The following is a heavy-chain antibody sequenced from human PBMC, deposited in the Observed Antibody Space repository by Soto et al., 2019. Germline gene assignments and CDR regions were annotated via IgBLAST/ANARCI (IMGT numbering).Heavy chain of an antibody. CDR1: GFTFSSYV. D-gene: IGHD3-22*01. CDR2: ISASGGTT. V-gene: IGHV3-23*01. CDR3: AKAPRYDTSGSSRYFDY. Sequence: GGSLRLSCAASGFTFSSYVMSWVRQAPGEGLEWVSVISASGGTTYYADSVKGRFTISRDNSKNTLYLQMNSLRAEDTAVYYCAKAPRYDTSGSSRYFDYWGQGTLVTVSS. J-gene: IGHJ4*02.